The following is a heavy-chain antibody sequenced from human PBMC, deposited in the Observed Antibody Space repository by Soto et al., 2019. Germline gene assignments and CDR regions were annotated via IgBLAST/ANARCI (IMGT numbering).Heavy chain of an antibody. V-gene: IGHV3-72*01. J-gene: IGHJ3*02. CDR3: ARCVMVNEVFEM. CDR1: GFIFSDYY. Sequence: EVQLVESGGGLVQPGGSLRLSCAASGFIFSDYYMDWVRQAPGKGLEWVGRSRNKANGHTTEYGASARGRFTTLRDHSNNSVYRQRNGLKVVDTAVYYCARCVMVNEVFEMWGQGTMVTVSS. CDR2: SRNKANGHTT. D-gene: IGHD2-8*01.